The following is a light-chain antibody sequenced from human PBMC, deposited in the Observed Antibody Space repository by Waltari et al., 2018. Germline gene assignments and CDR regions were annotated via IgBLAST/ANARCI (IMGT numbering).Light chain of an antibody. CDR1: QSVTTY. J-gene: IGKJ1*01. CDR2: AAS. CDR3: QQSYSAPWT. V-gene: IGKV1-39*01. Sequence: DIQMTQSPSSLSASVGDRVTITCRASQSVTTYLNWYVQKPGKAPKVLIKAASSLQSGVPSRFSGSGSGTDFTLTISSLQFXDFATYYCQQSYSAPWTFGQGTKVEIK.